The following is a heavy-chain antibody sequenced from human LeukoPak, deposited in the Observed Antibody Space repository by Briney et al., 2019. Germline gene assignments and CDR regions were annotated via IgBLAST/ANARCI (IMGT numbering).Heavy chain of an antibody. J-gene: IGHJ4*02. V-gene: IGHV4-39*07. CDR1: GGSISSSSYY. Sequence: PSETLSLTCTVSGGSISSSSYYWGWIRQPPGKGLEWIGSIYYSGSTYYNPSLKSRVTISVDTSKNQFSLRLSSVTAADTAVYYCARVLDYYGSGVYSFDYWGQGTLVTVSS. CDR2: IYYSGST. D-gene: IGHD3-10*01. CDR3: ARVLDYYGSGVYSFDY.